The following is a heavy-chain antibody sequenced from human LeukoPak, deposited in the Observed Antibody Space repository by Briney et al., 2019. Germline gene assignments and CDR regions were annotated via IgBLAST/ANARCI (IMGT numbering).Heavy chain of an antibody. V-gene: IGHV3-21*01. J-gene: IGHJ4*02. CDR3: VKVDA. Sequence: GGSLRLSCAASGFTFSSYSMNWVRQAPGKGLEWVSSISSSSSYIYYADSVKGRFTISRDNSKNTLYLQMDSLSAEDTAVYYCVKVDAWGQGTLVTVSS. D-gene: IGHD2-8*01. CDR2: ISSSSSYI. CDR1: GFTFSSYS.